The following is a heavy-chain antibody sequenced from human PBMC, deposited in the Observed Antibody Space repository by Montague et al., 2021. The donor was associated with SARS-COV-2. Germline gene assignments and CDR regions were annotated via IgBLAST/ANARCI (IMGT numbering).Heavy chain of an antibody. CDR2: IYHSGST. CDR3: ARQHPVGRVHP. V-gene: IGHV4-4*02. J-gene: IGHJ5*02. CDR1: GGSISSSNW. Sequence: SETLSLTCAVSGGSISSSNWWSWVRQPPGKGLEWIGEIYHSGSTNYNPSLKSRVTISVDTSKNQFSLKLSSVTAADTAVYYCARQHPVGRVHPWGQGTLVTVSS.